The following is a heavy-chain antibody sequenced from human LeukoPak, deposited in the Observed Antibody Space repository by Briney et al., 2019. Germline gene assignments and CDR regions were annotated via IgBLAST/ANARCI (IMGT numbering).Heavy chain of an antibody. CDR1: GGSFSGYY. Sequence: KPSETLSLTCAVYGGSFSGYYWSWIRQPPGKGLEWIGEINHSGSTNYNPSLKSRVTISVDTSKNQFSLKLSSVTAADTAVYYCAKTGATRYFDLWGRGTLVTVS. J-gene: IGHJ2*01. D-gene: IGHD2-8*02. CDR3: AKTGATRYFDL. V-gene: IGHV4-34*01. CDR2: INHSGST.